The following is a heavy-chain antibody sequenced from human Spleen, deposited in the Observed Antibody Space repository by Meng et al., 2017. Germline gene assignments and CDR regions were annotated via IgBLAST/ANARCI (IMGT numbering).Heavy chain of an antibody. CDR3: ARVATTWSSEYFNH. Sequence: VQRVASGAGVRNPGAYGKVSYKASGYTFPDSWQHWVRHAPGQGLEWMGLMNPNSGSTVYAQKFQGRVTFTRDTSIATAYMELSSLGSEDTAVYYCARVATTWSSEYFNHWGQGTLVTVSS. V-gene: IGHV1-8*03. CDR1: GYTFPDSW. D-gene: IGHD3-10*01. J-gene: IGHJ1*01. CDR2: MNPNSGST.